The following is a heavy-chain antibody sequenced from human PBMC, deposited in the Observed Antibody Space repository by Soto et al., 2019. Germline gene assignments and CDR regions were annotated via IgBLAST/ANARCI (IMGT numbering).Heavy chain of an antibody. J-gene: IGHJ6*02. CDR3: ARLTVLRYFDVRETHYYYYGMDV. Sequence: PSETLSLTXAVYGGSFSGYYWSWIRQPPGKGLEWIGEINHSGSTNYNPSLKSRVTISVDTSKNQFSLKLSSVTAADTAVYYCARLTVLRYFDVRETHYYYYGMDVWGQGTTVTVSS. CDR1: GGSFSGYY. CDR2: INHSGST. V-gene: IGHV4-34*01. D-gene: IGHD3-9*01.